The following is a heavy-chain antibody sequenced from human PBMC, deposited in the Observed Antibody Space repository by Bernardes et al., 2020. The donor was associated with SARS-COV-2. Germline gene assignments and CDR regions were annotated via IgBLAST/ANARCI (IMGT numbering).Heavy chain of an antibody. Sequence: GGSLRLSCAASGFIFSHHELNWVRQAPGKGLEWLSYISNSGDTVYYADSVKGRFTISRDNARNSLYLQMNRLRVDDTAVYYCASVFRDSGDGDLDHWGQGTLVTVSS. CDR1: GFIFSHHE. D-gene: IGHD5-12*01. V-gene: IGHV3-48*03. CDR2: ISNSGDTV. J-gene: IGHJ4*02. CDR3: ASVFRDSGDGDLDH.